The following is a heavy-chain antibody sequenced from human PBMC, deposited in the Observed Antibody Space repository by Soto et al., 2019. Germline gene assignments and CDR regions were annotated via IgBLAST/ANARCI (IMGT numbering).Heavy chain of an antibody. J-gene: IGHJ5*02. D-gene: IGHD6-13*01. Sequence: PGGSLRLSCAASGFTFSSYAMSWVRQAPAKGLEWVSAISGSGGNTYYAESVKGRFTISRDNSKNTLYLQMNSLRAEDTAVYYCAKDIISAAANWFDPWGQGTLVTVSS. CDR1: GFTFSSYA. CDR2: ISGSGGNT. CDR3: AKDIISAAANWFDP. V-gene: IGHV3-23*01.